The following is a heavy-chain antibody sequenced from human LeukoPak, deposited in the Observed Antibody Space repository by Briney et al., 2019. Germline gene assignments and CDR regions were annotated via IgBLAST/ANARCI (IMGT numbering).Heavy chain of an antibody. CDR3: ARGTPLGYCSGGSCYQTPFDY. CDR2: IRYDGSNK. Sequence: PGGSLRLSCAASGFTFSSYGMHWVRQAPGKGLEWVAFIRYDGSNKYYADSVKGRFTISRDNSKNTLYLQMNSLRAEDTAVYYCARGTPLGYCSGGSCYQTPFDYWGQGTLVTVSS. J-gene: IGHJ4*02. V-gene: IGHV3-30*02. CDR1: GFTFSSYG. D-gene: IGHD2-15*01.